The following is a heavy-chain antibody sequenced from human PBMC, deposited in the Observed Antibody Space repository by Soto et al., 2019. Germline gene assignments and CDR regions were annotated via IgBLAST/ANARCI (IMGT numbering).Heavy chain of an antibody. CDR1: DGSISNFY. D-gene: IGHD3-22*01. J-gene: IGHJ4*02. CDR2: ISSSGNT. Sequence: PSETLSLTCTVSDGSISNFYWSWIRQPPGKGLEWIGYISSSGNTNYNPSLKSRVSISVDTSKNQFSLNLICVTAADTAVYYCARAPMVLTRSYFDSWGQGTPVT. V-gene: IGHV4-59*01. CDR3: ARAPMVLTRSYFDS.